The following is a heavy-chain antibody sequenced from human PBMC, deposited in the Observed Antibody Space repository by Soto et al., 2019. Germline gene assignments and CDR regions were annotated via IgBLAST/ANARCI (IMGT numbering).Heavy chain of an antibody. Sequence: GASVKVSCKASGYTFTGYYMHWVRQAPGKGLEWMGWINPNSGGTNYAQKSQGRVTMTRDTSISTAYMELSRLRSDETAVYYCARVCKVTIFGVVIYYYYGMDVWGQGTTVTVSS. J-gene: IGHJ6*02. V-gene: IGHV1-2*02. D-gene: IGHD3-3*01. CDR3: ARVCKVTIFGVVIYYYYGMDV. CDR1: GYTFTGYY. CDR2: INPNSGGT.